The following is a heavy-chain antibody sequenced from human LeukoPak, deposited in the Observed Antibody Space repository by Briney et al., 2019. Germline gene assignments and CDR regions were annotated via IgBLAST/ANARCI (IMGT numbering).Heavy chain of an antibody. D-gene: IGHD3-10*01. V-gene: IGHV3-53*01. Sequence: ETLSLTCTVSGGSISSGGYYWSWVRQAPGKGLEWVSVIYSGGNTYYADSVKGRFTISRDNSKNTLYLQMNSLSTEDTAVYYCATSYGSGSYGHWGQGTLVTVSS. CDR3: ATSYGSGSYGH. CDR2: IYSGGNT. J-gene: IGHJ4*02. CDR1: GGSISSGGYY.